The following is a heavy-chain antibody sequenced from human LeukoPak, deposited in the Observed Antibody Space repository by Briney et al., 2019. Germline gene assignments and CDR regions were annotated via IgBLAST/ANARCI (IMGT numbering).Heavy chain of an antibody. CDR3: ARGRHYGSGSYLLDY. CDR1: GYTFTSYD. Sequence: GASVKVSCKASGYTFTSYDINWVRQATGQGLEWMGRINPNSGGTNYAQKFQGRVTMTRDTSISTAYMELSRLRSDDTAVYYCARGRHYGSGSYLLDYWGQGTLVTVSS. J-gene: IGHJ4*02. CDR2: INPNSGGT. V-gene: IGHV1-2*06. D-gene: IGHD3-10*01.